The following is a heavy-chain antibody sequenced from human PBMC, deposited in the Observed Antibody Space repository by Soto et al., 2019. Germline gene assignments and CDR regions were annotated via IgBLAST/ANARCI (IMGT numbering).Heavy chain of an antibody. J-gene: IGHJ6*02. CDR3: ARSLQHYYESSGYPWYVDV. D-gene: IGHD3-22*01. CDR2: ISHSGST. V-gene: IGHV4-30-2*06. CDR1: RGCMRSGGDA. Sequence: PPETLALGCAVCRGCMRSGGDAGSWIRKSPGKGLEWIGYISHSGSTYYNPSLKSRVTISVDRSKNQFSLKLSSVTAADTAVYYCARSLQHYYESSGYPWYVDVWVQGTTVTVSS.